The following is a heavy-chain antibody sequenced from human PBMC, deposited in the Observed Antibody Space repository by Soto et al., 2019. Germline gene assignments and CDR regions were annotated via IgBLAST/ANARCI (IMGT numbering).Heavy chain of an antibody. Sequence: QITLKESGPALVKPTQTLTLTCTFSGFSLIAGLGVTWIRQPPGKAPEWLALVYWNGDKRYSPSLRDRLTITTDTSRNQVVLTMTYMDPVDTATYYCGHRSNSFDFWGNDYWGQGILVTVSS. CDR1: GFSLIAGLG. CDR2: VYWNGDK. D-gene: IGHD3-3*01. J-gene: IGHJ4*02. V-gene: IGHV2-5*01. CDR3: GHRSNSFDFWGNDY.